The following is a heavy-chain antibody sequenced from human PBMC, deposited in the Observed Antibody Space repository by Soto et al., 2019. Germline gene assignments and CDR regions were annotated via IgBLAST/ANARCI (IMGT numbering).Heavy chain of an antibody. CDR2: INPNSGGT. D-gene: IGHD6-6*01. V-gene: IGHV1-2*02. J-gene: IGHJ5*02. CDR3: SRAPNPYSSLSVWFDP. Sequence: ASVKVCCKASGYTFTGYYMHWVRQAPGQGLEWMGCINPNSGGTNYAQKFQGRDTMTRDTSISTAYMELSSLRPHDTAVYHCSRAPNPYSSLSVWFDPWGQGTPVTVAS. CDR1: GYTFTGYY.